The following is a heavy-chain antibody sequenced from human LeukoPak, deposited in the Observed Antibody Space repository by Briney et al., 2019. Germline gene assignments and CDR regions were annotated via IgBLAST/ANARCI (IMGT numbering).Heavy chain of an antibody. CDR1: GFTFSSYA. D-gene: IGHD1-14*01. J-gene: IGHJ2*01. CDR3: AQLLDDNPIRWYFGL. Sequence: PGGSLRLSCTASGFTFSSYALSWVRQAPGKGLEWVSSISESGDTPYYADSVKGLFTISRDNSKNTSYLQMSSLRAEDTAVYYCAQLLDDNPIRWYFGLWGRGTLVTVSS. CDR2: ISESGDTP. V-gene: IGHV3-23*01.